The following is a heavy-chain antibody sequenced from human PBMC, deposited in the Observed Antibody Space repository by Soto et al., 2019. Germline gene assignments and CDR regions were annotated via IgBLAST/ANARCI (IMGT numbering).Heavy chain of an antibody. CDR1: GGSFTSNNW. CDR2: IYRTGST. V-gene: IGHV4-4*02. CDR3: ASRDPGTSVDY. D-gene: IGHD1-7*01. Sequence: SETLSLTCAVSGGSFTSNNWWTWVRPPPGQGLGWIGEIYRTGSTNYSPSLKSGATIAHDTSDSHFPLKVTARTAAATVFYYCASRDPGTSVDYWGQGTLVTVSS. J-gene: IGHJ4*02.